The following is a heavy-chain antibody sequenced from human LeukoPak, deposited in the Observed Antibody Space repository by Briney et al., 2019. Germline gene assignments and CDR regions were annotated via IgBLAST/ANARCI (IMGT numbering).Heavy chain of an antibody. V-gene: IGHV3-30*02. CDR3: AKADTYYDFWSGSPMFDY. CDR2: IRYDGSNK. Sequence: GGSLRLSCAASGFTFSSYGMHWVRQAPGKGLEWVAFIRYDGSNKYYADSVKGRFTISRDNSKNTLYLQMNSLRAEDTAVYYCAKADTYYDFWSGSPMFDYWGQGTLVTVSS. CDR1: GFTFSSYG. J-gene: IGHJ4*02. D-gene: IGHD3-3*01.